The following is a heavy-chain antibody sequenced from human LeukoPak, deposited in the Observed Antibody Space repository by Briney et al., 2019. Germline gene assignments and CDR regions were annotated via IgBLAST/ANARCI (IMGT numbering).Heavy chain of an antibody. CDR2: ISYDGSNK. J-gene: IGHJ6*02. Sequence: GSLRLSCAASGFTFSSYAMHWVRQAPGKGLEWVAVISYDGSNKYYADSVKGRFTISRDNSMNTLYLQMNSLRAEDTAVYYCARDYYGGYLYYYYYGMDVWGQGTTVTVSS. CDR3: ARDYYGGYLYYYYYGMDV. D-gene: IGHD3-10*01. CDR1: GFTFSSYA. V-gene: IGHV3-30-3*01.